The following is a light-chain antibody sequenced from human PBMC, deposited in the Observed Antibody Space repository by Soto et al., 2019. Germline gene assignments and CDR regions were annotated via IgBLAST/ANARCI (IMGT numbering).Light chain of an antibody. CDR3: SSYAGSNNVV. CDR1: SRDVGGYNY. J-gene: IGLJ2*01. CDR2: EVS. V-gene: IGLV2-8*01. Sequence: QSVLTQPPSASGSPGQSVTISCTGTSRDVGGYNYASWYQQHPGKAPKLLIYEVSKRPSGVPDRFSGSKSGNTASLTVSGLQAEDEADYYCSSYAGSNNVVFGGGTQLTVL.